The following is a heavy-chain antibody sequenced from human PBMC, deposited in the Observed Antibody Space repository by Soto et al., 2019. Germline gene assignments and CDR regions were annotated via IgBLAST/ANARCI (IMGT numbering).Heavy chain of an antibody. CDR3: ARYAKFFFYYCGMDV. V-gene: IGHV1-69*13. Sequence: SVKVSCKASGGTFSSYAISWVRQAPGQGLEWMGGIIPIFGTANYAQKFQRRVTITADESTSTAYMELSSLRSEDTAVYYCARYAKFFFYYCGMDVWGQGTTVTVSS. CDR2: IIPIFGTA. J-gene: IGHJ6*02. CDR1: GGTFSSYA.